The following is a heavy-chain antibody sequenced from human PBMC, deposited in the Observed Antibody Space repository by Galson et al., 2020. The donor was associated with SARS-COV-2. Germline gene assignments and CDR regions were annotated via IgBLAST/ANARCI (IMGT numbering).Heavy chain of an antibody. D-gene: IGHD3-10*01. V-gene: IGHV3-13*01. CDR1: GFTFSSYY. CDR2: IDTAGDT. Sequence: ESLSLSCAASGFTFSSYYMHWIRQPPGKGLEWVSAIDTAGDTYYTASVKSRFTISIENAKTSLYLQLNSLRAGDTAVYYCARGGVTMVRGVEYGYSYYMDVWGKGTTVTVSS. J-gene: IGHJ6*03. CDR3: ARGGVTMVRGVEYGYSYYMDV.